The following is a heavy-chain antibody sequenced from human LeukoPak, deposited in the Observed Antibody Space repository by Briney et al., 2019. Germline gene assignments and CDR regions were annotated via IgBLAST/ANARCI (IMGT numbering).Heavy chain of an antibody. CDR3: ARGDNSGWYFYYFDY. J-gene: IGHJ4*02. V-gene: IGHV3-21*01. CDR2: ISSSSSYM. D-gene: IGHD6-19*01. Sequence: GGSLRLSCAASGFTFSSYSMNWVRQAPGKGLEWVSSISSSSSYMYSTDSMKGRFTISRDNAKNSLYLRMNSLRAEDTAVYYCARGDNSGWYFYYFDYRGQGTLVTVSS. CDR1: GFTFSSYS.